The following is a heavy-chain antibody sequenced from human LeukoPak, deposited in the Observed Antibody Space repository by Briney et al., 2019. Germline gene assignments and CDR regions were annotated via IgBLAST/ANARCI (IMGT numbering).Heavy chain of an antibody. CDR1: GGSISSSSYY. Sequence: SSETLSLTCSVSGGSISSSSYYWGWIRQPPGKGLEWIGSIYNSGSTYYNPSLKSRVTVSVDRTKNQFSLKLNSVTAADTAMYYCARHVASYDFDHWGQGTLVTVSS. CDR3: ARHVASYDFDH. V-gene: IGHV4-39*01. CDR2: IYNSGST. J-gene: IGHJ5*02. D-gene: IGHD3-3*01.